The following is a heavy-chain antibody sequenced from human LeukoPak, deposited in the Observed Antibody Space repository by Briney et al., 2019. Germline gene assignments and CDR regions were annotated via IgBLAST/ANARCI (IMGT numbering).Heavy chain of an antibody. D-gene: IGHD6-6*01. CDR3: ARGEQLGWYFDL. V-gene: IGHV4-30-2*01. J-gene: IGHJ2*01. CDR2: IYHSGST. Sequence: PSETLSLTCAVSGGSISSGGYSWSWIRQPPGKGLEWIGYIYHSGSTYYNPSLKSRVTISVDRSKNQFSLKLSSVTAAGTAVYYCARGEQLGWYFDLWGRGTLVTVSS. CDR1: GGSISSGGYS.